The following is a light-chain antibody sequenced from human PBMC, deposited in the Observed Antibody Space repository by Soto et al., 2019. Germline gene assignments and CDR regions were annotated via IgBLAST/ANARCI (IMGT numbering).Light chain of an antibody. J-gene: IGKJ4*01. V-gene: IGKV4-1*01. Sequence: DIVMPQSPDSLAVSMGERATINCTSSPSVLYSSNNKNYLAWYQQKPGQPPKLLLYWASTRESGVPDRFSGSGSGTDFTLTISSLQAEDVAVYYCQQYYSTLTFGGGTKVESK. CDR3: QQYYSTLT. CDR1: PSVLYSSNNKNY. CDR2: WAS.